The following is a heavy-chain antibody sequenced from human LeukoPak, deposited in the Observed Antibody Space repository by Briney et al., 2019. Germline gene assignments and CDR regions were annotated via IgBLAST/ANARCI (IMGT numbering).Heavy chain of an antibody. D-gene: IGHD5-24*01. Sequence: SETLSLTCTVSGGSITPYYWGWIRQPPGKGLEYIGYIYYNGRTNYSPSLQSRLTISVDTSTNQFSLRLSSVTAADTAVYYCVSLFTPNNFYWHFDLWGRGTLVTVSS. V-gene: IGHV4-59*01. J-gene: IGHJ2*01. CDR2: IYYNGRT. CDR1: GGSITPYY. CDR3: VSLFTPNNFYWHFDL.